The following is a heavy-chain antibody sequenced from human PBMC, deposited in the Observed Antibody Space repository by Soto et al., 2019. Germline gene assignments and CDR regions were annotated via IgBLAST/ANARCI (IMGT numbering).Heavy chain of an antibody. J-gene: IGHJ4*02. CDR3: ARVTTVTTYGEDYYFDY. D-gene: IGHD4-17*01. Sequence: PGGSLRLSCAASGFTFSSYAMHWVRQAPGKGLEWVAVISYDGRNKYYAESVKGRFTISRDNSKNTLYKQKNRQRAEDTVVYYCARVTTVTTYGEDYYFDYWGQGT. CDR1: GFTFSSYA. CDR2: ISYDGRNK. V-gene: IGHV3-30*04.